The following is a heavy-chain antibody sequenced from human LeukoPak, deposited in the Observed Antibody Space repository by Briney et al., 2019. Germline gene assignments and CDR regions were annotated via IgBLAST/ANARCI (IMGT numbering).Heavy chain of an antibody. D-gene: IGHD4-17*01. CDR2: IVNIGGRT. V-gene: IGHV3-23*01. Sequence: GASLTLSWAASGFTFGSSAVSSVRHAPGKGREWVSAIVNIGGRTYHTDSVKGRFTISRNNPKNTLFLQMNSLRVEDTAIYYCAKSAESDGDSRWDAGGQGTLVTVSS. CDR3: AKSAESDGDSRWDA. CDR1: GFTFGSSA. J-gene: IGHJ5*02.